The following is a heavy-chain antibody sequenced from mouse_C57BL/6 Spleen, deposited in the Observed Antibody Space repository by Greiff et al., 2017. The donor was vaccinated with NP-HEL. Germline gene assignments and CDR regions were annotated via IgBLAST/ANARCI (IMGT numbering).Heavy chain of an antibody. Sequence: EVKLMESGGGLVQPGGSLSLSCAASGFTFTDYYMSWVRQPPGKALEWLGFIRNKANGYTTEYSASVKGRFTISRDNSKSILYLQMNALRAKDSATYYCARYGYYEDAMDYWGQGTSVTVSS. CDR3: ARYGYYEDAMDY. CDR1: GFTFTDYY. V-gene: IGHV7-3*01. D-gene: IGHD2-3*01. J-gene: IGHJ4*01. CDR2: IRNKANGYTT.